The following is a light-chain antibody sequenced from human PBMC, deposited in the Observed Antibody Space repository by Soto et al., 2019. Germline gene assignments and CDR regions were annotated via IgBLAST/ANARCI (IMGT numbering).Light chain of an antibody. V-gene: IGKV3-20*01. CDR3: QQYGSSPLFT. J-gene: IGKJ3*01. CDR2: GAS. CDR1: QSVSSSY. Sequence: EIVLTQSPGTLSLSPGERATLSCRASQSVSSSYLAWYQQKPGQAPRLLIYGASSRATGIPDRFSGSGSRTDFTLTISRLEPEDFAVYYCQQYGSSPLFTFGPGTKVDI.